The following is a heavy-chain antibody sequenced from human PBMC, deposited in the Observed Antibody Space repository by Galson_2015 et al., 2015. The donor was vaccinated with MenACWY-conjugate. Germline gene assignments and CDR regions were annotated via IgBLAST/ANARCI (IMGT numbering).Heavy chain of an antibody. V-gene: IGHV3-11*05. CDR3: SRDPGVLDY. Sequence: SLRLSCAASGFTFSDYYMTWMRQAPGKGLEWVSYISGSSGDTKYADSVKGRFTISRDNAKNSLYLQMNSLRVEDTAVYFCSRDPGVLDYWGQGTLVTVSS. J-gene: IGHJ4*02. CDR1: GFTFSDYY. CDR2: ISGSSGDT. D-gene: IGHD7-27*01.